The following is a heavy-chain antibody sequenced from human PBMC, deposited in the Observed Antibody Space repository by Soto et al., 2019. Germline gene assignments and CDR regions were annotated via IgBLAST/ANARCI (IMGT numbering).Heavy chain of an antibody. CDR2: IYYSGST. D-gene: IGHD1-7*01. V-gene: IGHV4-31*03. CDR3: ARGGITGTNNWFDP. CDR1: GGSISSGGYY. Sequence: SETLSLTCTVSGGSISSGGYYWSWIRQHPGKGLEWIGYIYYSGSTYYNPSLKSRVTISVDTSKNQFSLKLSSVTAADTAVYYCARGGITGTNNWFDPSGQGTLVTVSS. J-gene: IGHJ5*02.